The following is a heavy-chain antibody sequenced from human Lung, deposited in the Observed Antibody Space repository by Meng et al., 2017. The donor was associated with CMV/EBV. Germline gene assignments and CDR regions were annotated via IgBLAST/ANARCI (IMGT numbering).Heavy chain of an antibody. CDR3: SGHWWETTHNWYFDL. CDR1: GGSISSSSYY. V-gene: IGHV4-39*01. Sequence: SETLSLTCTVSGGSISSSSYYWGWIRQPPGKGLEWIGSIYYSGSTHYNPSLKSRVTISVDTSKNQFSLKLSSVTAADTAVYYCSGHWWETTHNWYFDLWGRGTLVTVSS. CDR2: IYYSGST. D-gene: IGHD1-26*01. J-gene: IGHJ2*01.